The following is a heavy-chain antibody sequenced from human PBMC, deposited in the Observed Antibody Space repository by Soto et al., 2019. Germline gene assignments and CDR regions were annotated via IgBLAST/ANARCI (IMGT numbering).Heavy chain of an antibody. CDR1: GDSIRNYY. J-gene: IGHJ4*01. V-gene: IGHV4-59*08. D-gene: IGHD5-18*01. Sequence: SETLSLTCTVSGDSIRNYYWSWIRQPPGKGLEYIGYIFYGGSTNYNPSLKSRVAISVDTSRNQFALKLRSVTAADTATYYCARLKRGYSYGSIIDFWGRGTLVTVSS. CDR3: ARLKRGYSYGSIIDF. CDR2: IFYGGST.